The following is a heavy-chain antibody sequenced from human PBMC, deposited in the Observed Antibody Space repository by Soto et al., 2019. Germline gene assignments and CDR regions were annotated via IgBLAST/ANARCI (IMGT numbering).Heavy chain of an antibody. Sequence: PGGSLRLSCAASGFTFSSYAMSWVRQAPGKGLVWVSRINSDGSSTGYADSVKGRFTISRDNAKNTLYLQMNSLRAEDTAVYYCARDRPSSGLFADYWGQGTLVTVSS. CDR2: INSDGSST. V-gene: IGHV3-74*01. J-gene: IGHJ4*02. CDR3: ARDRPSSGLFADY. CDR1: GFTFSSYA. D-gene: IGHD6-19*01.